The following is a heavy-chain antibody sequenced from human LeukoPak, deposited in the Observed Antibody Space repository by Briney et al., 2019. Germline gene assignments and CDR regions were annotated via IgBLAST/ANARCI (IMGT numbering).Heavy chain of an antibody. CDR3: ARATGGKMEDAFDI. J-gene: IGHJ3*02. CDR2: ISSSSSYI. Sequence: GGSLRLSCAASGFTFSSYSMNWVRQAPGKGLEWVSSISSSSSYIYYADSVKGRFTISRDSAKNSLYLQMNSLRAEDTAVYYCARATGGKMEDAFDIWGQGTMVTVSS. V-gene: IGHV3-21*01. D-gene: IGHD2-15*01. CDR1: GFTFSSYS.